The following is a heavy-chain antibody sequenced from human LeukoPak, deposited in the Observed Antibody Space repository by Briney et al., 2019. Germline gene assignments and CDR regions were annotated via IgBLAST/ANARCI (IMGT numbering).Heavy chain of an antibody. CDR3: ATSSGSNLCFDY. J-gene: IGHJ4*02. D-gene: IGHD3-10*01. V-gene: IGHV1-46*01. Sequence: GASVKVSCKASGYTFTGYYMHWVRQAPGQGLEWMGIINPSGGSTSYAQKFQGRVTMTEDTSTDTAYMELSSLRSEDTAVYYCATSSGSNLCFDYWGQGTLITVSS. CDR2: INPSGGST. CDR1: GYTFTGYY.